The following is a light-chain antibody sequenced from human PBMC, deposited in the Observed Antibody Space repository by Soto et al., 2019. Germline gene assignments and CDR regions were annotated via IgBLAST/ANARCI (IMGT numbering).Light chain of an antibody. Sequence: IVMTQSPSSLSVSPGEGATLSCRASQSVSNNLAWYQQKPGQAPRLLIYGASTRATGIPARFSGSGSGTDFTLTVRSLQSEDFAVYYCQQYNNWPRGTLGQGTKVEMK. J-gene: IGKJ1*01. CDR2: GAS. CDR3: QQYNNWPRGT. CDR1: QSVSNN. V-gene: IGKV3-15*01.